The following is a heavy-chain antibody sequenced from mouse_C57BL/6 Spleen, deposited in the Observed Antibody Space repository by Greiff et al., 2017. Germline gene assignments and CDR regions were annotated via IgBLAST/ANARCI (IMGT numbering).Heavy chain of an antibody. J-gene: IGHJ3*01. CDR2: INPNNGGT. CDR1: GYTFTDYY. D-gene: IGHD4-1*01. V-gene: IGHV1-26*01. Sequence: EVQLQQSGPELVKPGASVKISCKASGYTFTDYYMNWVKQSHGKSLEWIGDINPNNGGTSYNQKFKGKATLTVDKSSSTAYMELRSLTSEDSAVYYCARRELGQRAWFAYWGQGTLVTVSA. CDR3: ARRELGQRAWFAY.